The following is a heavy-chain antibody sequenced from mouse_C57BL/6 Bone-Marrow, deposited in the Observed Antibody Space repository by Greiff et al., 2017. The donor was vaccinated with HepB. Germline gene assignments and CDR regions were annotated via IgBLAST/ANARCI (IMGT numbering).Heavy chain of an antibody. D-gene: IGHD2-4*01. Sequence: QVQLQQSGPELVKPGASVKISCKASGYAFSSSSMNWVKQRPGKGLEWIGRIYPGDGDTNYNGKFKGKATLTADKSSSTAYMQLSSLTSEDSAVYFCARSTMIKGWFAYWGQGTLVTVSA. CDR3: ARSTMIKGWFAY. CDR1: GYAFSSSS. CDR2: IYPGDGDT. V-gene: IGHV1-82*01. J-gene: IGHJ3*01.